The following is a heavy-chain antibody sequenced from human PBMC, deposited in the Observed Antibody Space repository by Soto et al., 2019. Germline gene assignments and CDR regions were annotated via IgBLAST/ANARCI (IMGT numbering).Heavy chain of an antibody. CDR2: IKSKTDGGTT. V-gene: IGHV3-15*01. CDR1: GFTFSNAW. Sequence: GGSLRLSCAASGFTFSNAWMSWVRQAPGKGLEWVGRIKSKTDGGTTDYAAPVKGRFTIARDDSKNTLYLQMNSLKTDDTAVYYCTSAYSGYDYAFDIWGQGTMVTVSS. CDR3: TSAYSGYDYAFDI. D-gene: IGHD5-12*01. J-gene: IGHJ3*02.